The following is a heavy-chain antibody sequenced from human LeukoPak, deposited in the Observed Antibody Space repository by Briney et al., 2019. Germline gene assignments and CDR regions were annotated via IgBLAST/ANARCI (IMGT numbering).Heavy chain of an antibody. Sequence: SETLSLTCTVSGGSISSYYWSWIRQPPGKGLEWIGCIYYSGSTNYNPSLKSRVTISVDTSKNQFSLKLSSVTAADTAVYYCARVGSSVGFDPWGQGTLVTVSS. J-gene: IGHJ5*02. CDR1: GGSISSYY. V-gene: IGHV4-59*12. CDR2: IYYSGST. D-gene: IGHD3-10*01. CDR3: ARVGSSVGFDP.